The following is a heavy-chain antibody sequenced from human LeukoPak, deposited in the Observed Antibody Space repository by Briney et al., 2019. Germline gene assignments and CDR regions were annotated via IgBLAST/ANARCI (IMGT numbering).Heavy chain of an antibody. Sequence: GGSLGLSCAASGFTFSIYAMSWVRQAPGMGLEWVSAISGSGSNTYYADSVKGRFSISRDNSKNTLYLQMNSLRAEDTAMYYCAKGTAAAGYGYWGQGTLVTVSS. J-gene: IGHJ4*02. CDR2: ISGSGSNT. V-gene: IGHV3-23*01. CDR1: GFTFSIYA. CDR3: AKGTAAAGYGY. D-gene: IGHD6-13*01.